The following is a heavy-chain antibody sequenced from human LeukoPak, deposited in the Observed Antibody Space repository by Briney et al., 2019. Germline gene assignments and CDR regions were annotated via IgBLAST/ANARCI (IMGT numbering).Heavy chain of an antibody. Sequence: GGSLRLSCAASGFTVSSNYMSWVRQAPGKGLEWVSVIYNDGHGGNTYYADSVKGRFTISRDNSKNTLYLQMNSLRAEDTAVYYCARDQRQLTGDHSRAGDYWGQGTLVTVSS. D-gene: IGHD7-27*01. J-gene: IGHJ4*02. CDR2: IYNDGHGGNT. V-gene: IGHV3-53*05. CDR3: ARDQRQLTGDHSRAGDY. CDR1: GFTVSSNY.